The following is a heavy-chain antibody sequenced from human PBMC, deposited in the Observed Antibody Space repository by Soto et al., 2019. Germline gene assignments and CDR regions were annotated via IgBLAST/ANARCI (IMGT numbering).Heavy chain of an antibody. CDR1: GGTFSSYT. V-gene: IGHV1-69*02. Sequence: QVQLVQSGAEVKKPGSSVKVSCKASGGTFSSYTISWVRQAPGQGLEWMGRIIPILGIANYAQKFQGRVTITADNSTSTAYMELSSLRSEDTAVYCCARLDYGSGIRGMDVWGQGTTVTVSS. J-gene: IGHJ6*02. CDR2: IIPILGIA. D-gene: IGHD3-10*01. CDR3: ARLDYGSGIRGMDV.